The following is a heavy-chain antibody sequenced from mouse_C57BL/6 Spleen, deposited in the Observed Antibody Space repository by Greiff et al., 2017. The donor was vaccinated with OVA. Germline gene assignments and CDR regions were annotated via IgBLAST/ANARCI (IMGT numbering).Heavy chain of an antibody. Sequence: QVQLQQSGAELVRPGTSVKVSCKASGYAFTNYLIEWVKQRPGQGLEWIGVINPGSGGTNYNEKFKGKATLTADKSSSTAYMQLSSLTSEDSAVYFCARGSSYRAMDYWGQGTSVTVSS. CDR2: INPGSGGT. CDR3: ARGSSYRAMDY. CDR1: GYAFTNYL. D-gene: IGHD1-1*01. V-gene: IGHV1-54*01. J-gene: IGHJ4*01.